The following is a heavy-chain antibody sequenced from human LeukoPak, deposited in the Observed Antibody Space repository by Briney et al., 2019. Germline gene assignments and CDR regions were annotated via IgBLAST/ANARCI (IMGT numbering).Heavy chain of an antibody. J-gene: IGHJ5*02. V-gene: IGHV1-69*04. CDR1: GGTFSSYA. Sequence: SVKVSCKASGGTFSSYAISWVRQAPGQGLEWMGRIIPIFGIANYAQKLQGRVTITADKSTSAAYMELSSLRSEDTAVYYCASYPQCGDNWFDPWGQGTLVTVSS. D-gene: IGHD3-10*01. CDR2: IIPIFGIA. CDR3: ASYPQCGDNWFDP.